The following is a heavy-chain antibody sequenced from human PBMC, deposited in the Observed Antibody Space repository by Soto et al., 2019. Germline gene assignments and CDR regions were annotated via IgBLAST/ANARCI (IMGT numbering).Heavy chain of an antibody. CDR2: ISSRSSTI. CDR3: ARDVDSAMGNFDY. V-gene: IGHV3-48*02. CDR1: GFTFSSYS. D-gene: IGHD5-18*01. Sequence: GGSLRLSCAASGFTFSSYSLNCVRQAPGKGLEWVSYISSRSSTIFYADSVKGRFTISRDNAKNSLYLQMNSLRDEDTALYYCARDVDSAMGNFDYWGQGTLVTVSS. J-gene: IGHJ4*02.